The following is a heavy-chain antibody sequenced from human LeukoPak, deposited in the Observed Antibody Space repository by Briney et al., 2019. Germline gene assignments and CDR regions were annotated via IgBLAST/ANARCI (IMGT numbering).Heavy chain of an antibody. V-gene: IGHV5-51*01. Sequence: GESLKISCKGSGYRFTTYWIGWVRQMPGKGLEWMGIIYPGDSDTRYSPSLQGQVTISADKSISTAYLQWSSLKASDTAMYYCARQGDSSSWYEINYWGQGTLVTVSS. D-gene: IGHD6-13*01. CDR2: IYPGDSDT. J-gene: IGHJ4*02. CDR3: ARQGDSSSWYEINY. CDR1: GYRFTTYW.